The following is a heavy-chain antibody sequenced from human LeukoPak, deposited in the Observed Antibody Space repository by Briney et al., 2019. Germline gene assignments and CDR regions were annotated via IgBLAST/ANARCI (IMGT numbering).Heavy chain of an antibody. CDR1: GFTVSSNY. J-gene: IGHJ4*02. Sequence: GGSLRLSCAASGFTVSSNYMTWVRQAPGKGLEWVSVIYSYGTTYYADSVKGRFTISRDNSKNTVFLQMNSLRVEDTAVYYCARDGGFDYWGQGTLVTVSS. CDR2: IYSYGTT. V-gene: IGHV3-66*01. CDR3: ARDGGFDY. D-gene: IGHD3-16*01.